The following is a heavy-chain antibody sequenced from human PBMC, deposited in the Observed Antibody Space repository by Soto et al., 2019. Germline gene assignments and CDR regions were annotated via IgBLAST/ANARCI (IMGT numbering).Heavy chain of an antibody. V-gene: IGHV1-2*02. CDR3: ARDTDYYDSSGYYYVNY. CDR1: GYTFTGYY. J-gene: IGHJ4*02. Sequence: ASVKVSCKASGYTFTGYYMHWVRQAPGQGLEWMGWINPNSGGTNYAQKFQGRVTMTRDTSISTAYMELGRLRSDDTAVYYCARDTDYYDSSGYYYVNYWGQGTLVTVSS. CDR2: INPNSGGT. D-gene: IGHD3-22*01.